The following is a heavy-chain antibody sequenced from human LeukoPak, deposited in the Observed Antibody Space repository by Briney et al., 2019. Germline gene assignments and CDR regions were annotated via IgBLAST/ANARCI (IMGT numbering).Heavy chain of an antibody. V-gene: IGHV1-18*01. CDR2: ISAYNGNT. CDR3: ARDHKGYSSGWYIDY. CDR1: GYTFTSYG. J-gene: IGHJ4*02. D-gene: IGHD6-19*01. Sequence: ASVKVSCKASGYTFTSYGISWVRQAPGQGLEWMGWISAYNGNTNYAQKLQGRATMTTDTSTSTAYMELRSLRSDDTAVYYCARDHKGYSSGWYIDYWGQGTLVTVSS.